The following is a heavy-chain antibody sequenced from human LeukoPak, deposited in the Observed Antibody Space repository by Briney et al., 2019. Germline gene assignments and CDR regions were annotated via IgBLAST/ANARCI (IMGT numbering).Heavy chain of an antibody. J-gene: IGHJ4*02. Sequence: GGSLRLSCAASGFTFSSYSMTWVRQAPGKGLEWVSSISSSSYIYYADSVKGRFTISRDNAKNSLYLQMNSLRAEDTAVYYCARVRGLGELPDYWGQGTLVTVSS. D-gene: IGHD3-16*01. CDR3: ARVRGLGELPDY. V-gene: IGHV3-21*01. CDR2: ISSSSYI. CDR1: GFTFSSYS.